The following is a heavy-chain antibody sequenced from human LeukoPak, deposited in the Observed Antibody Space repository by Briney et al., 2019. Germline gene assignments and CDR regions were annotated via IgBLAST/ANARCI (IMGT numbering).Heavy chain of an antibody. Sequence: PGGPLRLSCAASGFTFDDYAMHWVRQAPGKGLEWVSGISWNSGSIGYADSVKGRFTISRDNAKNSLYLQMNSLRAEDTALYYCAKAPSYDFWSGYYFDYWGQGTLVTVSS. CDR1: GFTFDDYA. V-gene: IGHV3-9*01. CDR3: AKAPSYDFWSGYYFDY. J-gene: IGHJ4*02. CDR2: ISWNSGSI. D-gene: IGHD3-3*01.